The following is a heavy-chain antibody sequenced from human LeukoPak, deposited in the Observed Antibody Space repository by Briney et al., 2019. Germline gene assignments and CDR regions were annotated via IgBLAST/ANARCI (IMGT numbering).Heavy chain of an antibody. J-gene: IGHJ4*02. Sequence: GGSLRLSCAASGFTFSSYAMRWVRQAPGKGLEWVAVISYDGSNKYYADSVKGRFTISRDNSKNTLYLQMNSLRAEDTAVYYCARRGPYGDALDYWGQGTLVTVSS. D-gene: IGHD4-17*01. CDR2: ISYDGSNK. V-gene: IGHV3-30*04. CDR3: ARRGPYGDALDY. CDR1: GFTFSSYA.